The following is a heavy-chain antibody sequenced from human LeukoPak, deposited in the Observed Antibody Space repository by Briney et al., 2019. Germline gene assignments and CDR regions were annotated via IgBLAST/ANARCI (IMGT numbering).Heavy chain of an antibody. J-gene: IGHJ4*02. Sequence: GGSLRLSCAASGFTFSSYSMNWVRQAPGKGLEWVSHIAASGTAMFYADSVKGRFTISRDNAKNSLYLQMNSLRDEDTAVYYCASSGSYRFDYWGQGTLVTVSS. CDR3: ASSGSYRFDY. CDR2: IAASGTAM. CDR1: GFTFSSYS. V-gene: IGHV3-48*02. D-gene: IGHD1-26*01.